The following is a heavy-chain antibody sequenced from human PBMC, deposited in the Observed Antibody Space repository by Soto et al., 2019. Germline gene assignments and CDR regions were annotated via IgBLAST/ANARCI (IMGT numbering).Heavy chain of an antibody. D-gene: IGHD3-22*01. CDR3: ARGLDGLHDDTSGPFPRPG. CDR1: GGSISSDDYY. V-gene: IGHV4-30-4*01. J-gene: IGHJ1*01. Sequence: SETLSLTCTVSGGSISSDDYYWSWIRQAPGRGLEWIGYIHSSGSIYCNPSLKSRATMSIDTAGNQFSLKVSSVTVADTAVYYCARGLDGLHDDTSGPFPRPGWGQGTLVTVSS. CDR2: IHSSGSI.